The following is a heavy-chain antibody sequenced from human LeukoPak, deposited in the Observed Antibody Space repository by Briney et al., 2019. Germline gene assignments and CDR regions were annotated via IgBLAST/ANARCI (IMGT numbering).Heavy chain of an antibody. Sequence: RPGGSLRLSCAASGFTFDDYAMHWVRQAPGKGLEWVSGISWNSGSIGYPDSVKGRFTISRDNAKNSLYLQMNSLRAEDTALYYCAKDMSITGTPFTFDYWGQGTLVTVSS. D-gene: IGHD1-7*01. CDR2: ISWNSGSI. J-gene: IGHJ4*02. V-gene: IGHV3-9*01. CDR3: AKDMSITGTPFTFDY. CDR1: GFTFDDYA.